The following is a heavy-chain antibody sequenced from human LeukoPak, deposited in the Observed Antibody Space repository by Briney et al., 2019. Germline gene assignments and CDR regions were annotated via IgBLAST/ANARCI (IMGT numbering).Heavy chain of an antibody. CDR1: GFTFSSYA. Sequence: GGSLRLSCAASGFTFSSYAMTWVRQAPGMGLDWVSTVSGGDGSTEYADSVKGRFTISRDNSKNTLYLQMNRLRAEDTAVYYCAKAGPGSGTFYSFNYWGQGTLVTVSS. V-gene: IGHV3-23*01. CDR3: AKAGPGSGTFYSFNY. J-gene: IGHJ4*02. D-gene: IGHD3-10*01. CDR2: VSGGDGST.